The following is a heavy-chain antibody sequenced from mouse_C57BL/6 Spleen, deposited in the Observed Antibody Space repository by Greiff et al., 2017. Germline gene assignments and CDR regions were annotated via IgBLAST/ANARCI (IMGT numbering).Heavy chain of an antibody. V-gene: IGHV5-4*01. J-gene: IGHJ2*01. CDR2: ISDGGSYT. D-gene: IGHD1-1*01. Sequence: DVMLVESGGGLVKPGGSLKLSCAASGFTFSSYAMSWVRQTPEKRLEWVATISDGGSYTYYPDNVKGRFTISRDNAKNNLYLQMSHLKSEDTAMYYCAREDGSSYYYFDYWGQGTTLTVSS. CDR1: GFTFSSYA. CDR3: AREDGSSYYYFDY.